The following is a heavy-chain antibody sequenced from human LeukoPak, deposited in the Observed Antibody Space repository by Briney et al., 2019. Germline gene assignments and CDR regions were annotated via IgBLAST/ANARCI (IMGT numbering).Heavy chain of an antibody. CDR1: GISLSNYA. J-gene: IGHJ4*02. D-gene: IGHD3-10*01. Sequence: AGGSLRLSCVVSGISLSNYAMTWVRQAPGKGLEWVSYISERGGSTTYADSVKGRFTTSRDTSLNTLYLQMSSLRAEDTAVYFCAKRGIVIRGILVIGYHQEAYHYDYWGQGVLVTVSS. CDR3: AKRGIVIRGILVIGYHQEAYHYDY. V-gene: IGHV3-23*01. CDR2: ISERGGST.